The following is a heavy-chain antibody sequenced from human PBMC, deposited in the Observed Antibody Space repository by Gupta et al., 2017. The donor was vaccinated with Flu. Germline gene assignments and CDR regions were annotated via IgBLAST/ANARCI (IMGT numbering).Heavy chain of an antibody. Sequence: EVQLVESGGGLVKPGGSLRLSCAASGFTFSSYSMNWVRQAPGKGLEWVSSISSSSSYIYYADSVKGRFTISRDNAKNSLYLQMNSLRAEDTAVYYCAVDDLWGSGRNDYWGQGTLVTVSS. CDR2: ISSSSSYI. D-gene: IGHD7-27*01. CDR3: AVDDLWGSGRNDY. V-gene: IGHV3-21*01. CDR1: GFTFSSYS. J-gene: IGHJ4*02.